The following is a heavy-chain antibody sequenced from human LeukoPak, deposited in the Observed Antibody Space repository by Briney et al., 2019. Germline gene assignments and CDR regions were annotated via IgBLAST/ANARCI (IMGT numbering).Heavy chain of an antibody. J-gene: IGHJ4*02. V-gene: IGHV4-34*01. Sequence: PSETLSLTCPVYGEPLNSYYWSWVRQPPGEGLEWIGEIYESGTTEYNPSLKSRVTISTVPSKQQFSLSLSSVTAADTAVYYCARGAWATRLGSWGLGTPVIVSS. CDR3: ARGAWATRLGS. D-gene: IGHD2-15*01. CDR2: IYESGTT. CDR1: GEPLNSYY.